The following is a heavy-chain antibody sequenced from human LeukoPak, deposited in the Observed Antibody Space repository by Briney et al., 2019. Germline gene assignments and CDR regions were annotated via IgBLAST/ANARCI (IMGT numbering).Heavy chain of an antibody. CDR2: ISSSSSYI. D-gene: IGHD6-19*01. CDR1: GFTFSSYS. J-gene: IGHJ4*02. Sequence: GGSLRLSCAASGFTFSSYSMMWVRQAPGKGLEWVSSISSSSSYIYYADSVKGRFTISRDNAKNSLYLQMNSLRAEDTAVYYCARVEGYSSGWNFDYWGQGTLVTVSS. CDR3: ARVEGYSSGWNFDY. V-gene: IGHV3-21*01.